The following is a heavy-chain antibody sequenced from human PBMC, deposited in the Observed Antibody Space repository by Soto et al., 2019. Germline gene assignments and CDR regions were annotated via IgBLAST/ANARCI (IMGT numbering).Heavy chain of an antibody. CDR3: AAGLTGYGSSWYDKPLDL. CDR1: KFFFGSYT. V-gene: IGHV3-30*09. D-gene: IGHD6-19*01. Sequence: QLVESGGGVVQSGKSLRLSCVGSKFFFGSYTFHWVRHVPGKGLEWEALISYDGSTTEYAAFAKGRFAISRDNSRSTLFLQMDTLRPEDTGLYSCAAGLTGYGSSWYDKPLDLWGQGTRVTVSS. CDR2: ISYDGSTT. J-gene: IGHJ1*01.